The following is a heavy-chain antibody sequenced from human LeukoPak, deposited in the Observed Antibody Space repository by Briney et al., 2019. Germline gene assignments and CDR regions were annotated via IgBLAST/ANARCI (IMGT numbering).Heavy chain of an antibody. D-gene: IGHD3-10*01. CDR1: TFTFSSYT. J-gene: IGHJ4*02. CDR2: ISPSGNSK. Sequence: KSGGSLRLSCATSTFTFSSYTMNWVRQAPGKGREWVSSISPSGNSKYHADSVKGRFTISRDNAENSLYMQMNSLRAEDTGVYYCVRDFLGESGAGGYWGQGTLVTVSS. V-gene: IGHV3-21*01. CDR3: VRDFLGESGAGGY.